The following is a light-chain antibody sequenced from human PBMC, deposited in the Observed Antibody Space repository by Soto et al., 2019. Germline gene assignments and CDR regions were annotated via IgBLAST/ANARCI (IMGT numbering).Light chain of an antibody. Sequence: DIQMTQSPSTLSASVGDRVSITCRASQSIRYWLAWHQQKPGRAPQVLIYDASTLQKGVLSRFSGSGVGTEFTLNISSLQPEDFATYYCQHSYTTPTFGHGTKLEIK. CDR1: QSIRYW. CDR2: DAS. J-gene: IGKJ2*01. CDR3: QHSYTTPT. V-gene: IGKV1-5*01.